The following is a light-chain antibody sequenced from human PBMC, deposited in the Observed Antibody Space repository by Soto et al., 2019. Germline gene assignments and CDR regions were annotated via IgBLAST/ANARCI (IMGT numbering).Light chain of an antibody. V-gene: IGKV1-33*01. Sequence: DIQMTQSPSSLSASVGDRVTITCQASQDISTYLNWYQQKPGKAPKLLIYDASNLETGVPSKFSGSGSGTDFTFNISSLQPEDIATYYCQQYENLPPTFGGGTKVEIK. CDR2: DAS. CDR3: QQYENLPPT. J-gene: IGKJ4*01. CDR1: QDISTY.